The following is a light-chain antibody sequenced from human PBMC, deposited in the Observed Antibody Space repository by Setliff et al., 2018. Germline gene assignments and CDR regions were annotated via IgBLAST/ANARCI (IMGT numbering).Light chain of an antibody. V-gene: IGLV2-14*01. CDR1: RSDVGGYNY. CDR3: TSYTISSTEV. J-gene: IGLJ1*01. CDR2: EVS. Sequence: QSALAQPASVSGSPGQSITISCTGTRSDVGGYNYVSWYQQHPGKVPKLMIYEVSNRPSGVSNRFSGSKSGNTASLTISRLQTEDEADYYCTSYTISSTEVFGTGNKVTVL.